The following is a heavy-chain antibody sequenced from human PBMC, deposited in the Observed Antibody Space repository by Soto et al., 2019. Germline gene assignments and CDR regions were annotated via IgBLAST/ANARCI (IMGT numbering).Heavy chain of an antibody. J-gene: IGHJ4*02. V-gene: IGHV3-21*01. CDR3: AREFWSTPFL. D-gene: IGHD2-8*02. CDR2: INSNRSYK. Sequence: PGGSLRLSCAASGFTFSSYRMHWVRQAPGKGLEWVSPINSNRSYKYYADSVKGRFTISRDNAKNSLYLQMNSLRSEDTAVYYCAREFWSTPFLWGQGTLVTVSS. CDR1: GFTFSSYR.